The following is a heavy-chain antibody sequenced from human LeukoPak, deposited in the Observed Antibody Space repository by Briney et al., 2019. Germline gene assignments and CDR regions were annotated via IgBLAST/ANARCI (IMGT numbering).Heavy chain of an antibody. V-gene: IGHV3-30*04. CDR3: ARGPGLLDY. D-gene: IGHD2-21*02. J-gene: IGHJ4*02. CDR1: GFTFSSYA. Sequence: PGGSLRLSCAASGFTFSSYAMHWVRQAPGKGLEWVAVISYDGSNKYYADSVKARFTISRDNSKNTLYLQMNSLRAEDTAVYYCARGPGLLDYWGQGTLVTVSS. CDR2: ISYDGSNK.